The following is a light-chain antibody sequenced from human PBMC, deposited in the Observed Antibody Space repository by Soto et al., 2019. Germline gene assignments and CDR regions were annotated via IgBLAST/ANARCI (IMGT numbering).Light chain of an antibody. CDR3: CSYAGSSLHVV. CDR1: SSDVGSYNL. V-gene: IGLV2-23*02. Sequence: QSVLTQPASVSGSPGQSITISCTGTSSDVGSYNLVSWYQQDPGKAPKLMIYEVTKRPSGVSNRFSGSKSGNTASLTISGLQAEDEGDYYCCSYAGSSLHVVFGGGTQLTVL. J-gene: IGLJ2*01. CDR2: EVT.